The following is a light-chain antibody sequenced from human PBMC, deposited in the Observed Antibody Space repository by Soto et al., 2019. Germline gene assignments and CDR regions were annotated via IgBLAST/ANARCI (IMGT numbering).Light chain of an antibody. J-gene: IGLJ2*01. CDR1: RSDIGAYNF. CDR2: DVS. V-gene: IGLV2-14*03. Sequence: QSALTQPASVSGSPGQSITITCTGTRSDIGAYNFVSWYQQHPVEVPKLMLYDVSIRPSGVSNRFSGSKSGNTDSLTISGLQAEDEADYYCTSWTTSTTMIFGGGTKLTVL. CDR3: TSWTTSTTMI.